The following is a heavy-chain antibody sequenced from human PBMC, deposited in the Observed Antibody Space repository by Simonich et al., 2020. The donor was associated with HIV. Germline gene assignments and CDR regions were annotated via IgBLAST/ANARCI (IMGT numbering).Heavy chain of an antibody. J-gene: IGHJ4*02. V-gene: IGHV3-23*01. D-gene: IGHD3-3*01. CDR1: GFTFSSYS. CDR3: ARDGTYYDFWSGYYLPYYFDY. CDR2: ISGSGGST. Sequence: LESGGGLVQPGGSLRLSCAASGFTFSSYSIYWVRQAPGEGLEWVSTISGSGGSTYYADSVKGRFTISRDNSKNTLYLQMNSLRAEDTAVYYCARDGTYYDFWSGYYLPYYFDYWGQGTLVTVSS.